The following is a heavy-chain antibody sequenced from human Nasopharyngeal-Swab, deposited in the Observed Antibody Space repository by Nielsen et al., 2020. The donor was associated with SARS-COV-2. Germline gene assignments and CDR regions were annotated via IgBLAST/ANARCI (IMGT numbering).Heavy chain of an antibody. CDR1: GFTFSRFA. V-gene: IGHV3-13*01. CDR2: IGTAGDT. CDR3: TRTLSASYMDV. J-gene: IGHJ6*03. Sequence: GGSLRLSCAASGFTFSRFAMHWVRQVIGKGLEWVSAIGTAGDTYYPTYIKVRFTISRGDDENILYLQMNSLRAEDTAVYYCTRTLSASYMDVWGKGTTVTVSS.